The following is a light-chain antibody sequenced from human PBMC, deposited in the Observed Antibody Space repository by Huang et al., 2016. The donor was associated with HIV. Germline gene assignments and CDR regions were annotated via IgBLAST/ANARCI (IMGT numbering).Light chain of an antibody. CDR2: GAS. CDR3: QQYNNWPPMYT. V-gene: IGKV3-15*01. CDR1: QSVSSN. J-gene: IGKJ2*01. Sequence: EIVMTQSPATLSVSPGERATLSCRASQSVSSNLAWYQQRPGQAPRLLIYGASTRATGIPARFSAVGSGTEFTLTISSLQSEDFAVYYCQQYNNWPPMYTFGQGTNLEIK.